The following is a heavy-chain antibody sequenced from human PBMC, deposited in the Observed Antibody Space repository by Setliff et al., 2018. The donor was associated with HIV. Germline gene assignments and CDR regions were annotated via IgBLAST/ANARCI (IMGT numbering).Heavy chain of an antibody. V-gene: IGHV4-34*01. Sequence: SETLSLTCAMYGDSFGDFYWNWIRQAPGKGLEWIVELNDRGHINYNPSLKSRVTISQDTSKRQFSLRMTSVTAADTADYYCAIFFVTSVTTQDHWGQGTLVTVSS. D-gene: IGHD4-17*01. CDR1: GDSFGDFY. CDR3: AIFFVTSVTTQDH. J-gene: IGHJ4*02. CDR2: LNDRGHI.